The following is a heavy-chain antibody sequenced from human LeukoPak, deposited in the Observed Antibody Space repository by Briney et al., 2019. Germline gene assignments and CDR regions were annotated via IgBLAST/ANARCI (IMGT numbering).Heavy chain of an antibody. Sequence: GASVKVSCKASGYTFTGYYMHWVRQAPGQGLEWMGWINPNSGGTNYAQKFQGRVTMTRDTSVSTAYMGLSRLRSDDTAVYYCARAPIYSSSSDWFDPWGQGTLVTVSS. CDR2: INPNSGGT. V-gene: IGHV1-2*02. J-gene: IGHJ5*02. CDR3: ARAPIYSSSSDWFDP. D-gene: IGHD6-6*01. CDR1: GYTFTGYY.